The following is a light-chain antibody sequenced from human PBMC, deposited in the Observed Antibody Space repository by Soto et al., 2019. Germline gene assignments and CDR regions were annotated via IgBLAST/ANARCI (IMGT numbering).Light chain of an antibody. CDR1: SSDVGGYNY. Sequence: ALTQPPSASGSPGQSVTISCTGTSSDVGGYNYVSWYQQHPGKAPKLMIYEVSKRPSGVPDRFSGSKSGNTASLTVSGLQAEDEADYYCSSYAGSSNLVFGGGTKLTVL. J-gene: IGLJ2*01. V-gene: IGLV2-8*01. CDR3: SSYAGSSNLV. CDR2: EVS.